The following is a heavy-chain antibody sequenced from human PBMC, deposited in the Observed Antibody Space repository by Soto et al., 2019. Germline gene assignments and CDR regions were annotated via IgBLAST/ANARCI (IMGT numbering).Heavy chain of an antibody. V-gene: IGHV1-58*02. CDR2: IVVGSGNT. J-gene: IGHJ6*02. Sequence: SVKVSCKASGYTFTSYYMHWVRQAPGQGLEWIGWIVVGSGNTNYAQKFQERLTITRDMTTSTAYMELSSLRSEDTAVYYCAAAELRFLEWYRYYYYGMDVWGQGTTVTVSS. CDR1: GYTFTSYY. CDR3: AAAELRFLEWYRYYYYGMDV. D-gene: IGHD3-3*01.